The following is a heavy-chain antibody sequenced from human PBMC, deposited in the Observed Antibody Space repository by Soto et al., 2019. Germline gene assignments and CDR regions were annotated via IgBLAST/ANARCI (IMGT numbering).Heavy chain of an antibody. V-gene: IGHV3-23*01. CDR2: ISGSGGST. CDR1: GFTFSSYA. CDR3: AKDVIYCSGGSCYWEWAFDI. Sequence: EVQLLESGGGLVQPGGSLRLSCAASGFTFSSYAMSWVRQAPGKGLEWVSAISGSGGSTYYADSVKGRFTISRDNSKNTLYLQMNSLRAEDTAVYYCAKDVIYCSGGSCYWEWAFDIWGQGTMVTVSS. D-gene: IGHD2-15*01. J-gene: IGHJ3*02.